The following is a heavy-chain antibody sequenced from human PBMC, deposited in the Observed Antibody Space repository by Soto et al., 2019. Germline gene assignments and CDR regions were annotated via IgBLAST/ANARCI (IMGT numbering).Heavy chain of an antibody. J-gene: IGHJ6*02. CDR1: GGTLLSYT. CDR2: IIPRFGIA. Sequence: QVQLVQSGAEVKKPGSSVKVSCKASGGTLLSYTISWVRQAPGQGLEWMGGIIPRFGIANYAQKFQGRVTITADEPTGVAEMELSSVGSEDTAGYYWAGGEGETAMDNVWGQGTTVTVSS. V-gene: IGHV1-69*01. CDR3: AGGEGETAMDNV. D-gene: IGHD5-18*01.